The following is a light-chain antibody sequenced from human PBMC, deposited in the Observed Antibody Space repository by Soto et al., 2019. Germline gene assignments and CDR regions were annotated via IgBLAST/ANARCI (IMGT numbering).Light chain of an antibody. Sequence: QSALTQPASVSGSPGQSITISYTGTSSDVGSYKYVSWYQQHPGKAPKLMIYDVSNRPSGVSNRFSGSKSGNTASLTISGLRAEDEADYYCNSYTTSSTLVFGTGTKLTVL. J-gene: IGLJ1*01. V-gene: IGLV2-14*03. CDR3: NSYTTSSTLV. CDR2: DVS. CDR1: SSDVGSYKY.